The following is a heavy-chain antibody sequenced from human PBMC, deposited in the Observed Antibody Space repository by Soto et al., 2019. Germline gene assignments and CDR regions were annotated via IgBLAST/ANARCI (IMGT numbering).Heavy chain of an antibody. CDR1: GYTFTSHG. CDR3: ARTLVAAAHSMLDY. D-gene: IGHD6-13*01. V-gene: IGHV1-18*01. CDR2: TYNGNT. J-gene: IGHJ4*02. Sequence: ASVKVSCKASGYTFTSHGITWVRQAPGQGLEWMGWTYNGNTNYAQKIQGRVTMTSDTPTSTAYMELRSLRSDDTAVYYSARTLVAAAHSMLDYWGQGTLVTVSS.